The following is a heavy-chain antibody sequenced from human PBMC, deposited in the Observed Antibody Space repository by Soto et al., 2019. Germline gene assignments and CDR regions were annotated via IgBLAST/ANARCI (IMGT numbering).Heavy chain of an antibody. CDR1: GGSISSYY. V-gene: IGHV4-59*01. D-gene: IGHD3-9*01. Sequence: PSETLSLTCTVSGGSISSYYWSWIRQPPGKGLEWIGYIYYSGSTNYNPSLKSRVTISVDTSKNQFSLKLSSVTAADTAVYYCARSRYFDWLLGEYYFDYWGQGTLVTVSS. J-gene: IGHJ4*02. CDR2: IYYSGST. CDR3: ARSRYFDWLLGEYYFDY.